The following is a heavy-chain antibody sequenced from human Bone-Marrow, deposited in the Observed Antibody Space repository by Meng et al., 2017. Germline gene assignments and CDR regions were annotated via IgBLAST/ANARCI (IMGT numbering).Heavy chain of an antibody. CDR1: GGSFSGYY. D-gene: IGHD3-9*01. V-gene: IGHV4-34*01. CDR3: ARAREYYDILTGYYDNWFDP. Sequence: SETLSLTCAVYGGSFSGYYWSWIRQPPGKGLEWIGEINHSGSTNYNPSLKSRVTISVDTSKNQFSLKLSSVTAADTAVYYCARAREYYDILTGYYDNWFDPWGQGTLVTVSS. J-gene: IGHJ5*02. CDR2: INHSGST.